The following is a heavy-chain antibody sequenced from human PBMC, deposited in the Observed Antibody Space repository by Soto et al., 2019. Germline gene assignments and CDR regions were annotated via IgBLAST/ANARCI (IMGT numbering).Heavy chain of an antibody. CDR2: IYYSGST. Sequence: SETLSLTCTVSGGSISSYYWSWIRQPPGKGLEWIGYIYYSGSTNYNPSLKSRVTISVDTSKNQFSLKLSSVTAADTAVYYCAREPPYYDILTGYYFGYYMDVWGKGTTLTVSS. D-gene: IGHD3-9*01. CDR3: AREPPYYDILTGYYFGYYMDV. J-gene: IGHJ6*03. CDR1: GGSISSYY. V-gene: IGHV4-59*01.